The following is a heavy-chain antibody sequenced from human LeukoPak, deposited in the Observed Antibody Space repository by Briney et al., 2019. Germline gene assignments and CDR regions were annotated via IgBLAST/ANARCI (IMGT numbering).Heavy chain of an antibody. J-gene: IGHJ3*02. V-gene: IGHV4-61*02. CDR3: ARKFGRGTFDI. D-gene: IGHD3-16*01. CDR1: GVYIINGLYF. Sequence: SEALSLTCTVSGVYIINGLYFWNWIRQPAGKGLEWIGRIYSNGDTNYNPSLKSRVTISQDRTRNQFSLKLSSVTAADTAVYSCARKFGRGTFDIWGQGTLVTVSS. CDR2: IYSNGDT.